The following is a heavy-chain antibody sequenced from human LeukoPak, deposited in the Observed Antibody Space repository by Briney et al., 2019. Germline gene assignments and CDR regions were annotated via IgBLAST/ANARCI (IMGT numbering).Heavy chain of an antibody. Sequence: LSETLSLTCTVSGGSISSGGYYWSWIRQHPGKGLEWSGYIYYSGSTYYNPSLKSRVTISVDTSKNQFSLKLSSVTAADTAVYYCASPNSSGWSSFDYWGQGTLVTVSS. V-gene: IGHV4-31*03. D-gene: IGHD6-19*01. CDR2: IYYSGST. CDR3: ASPNSSGWSSFDY. J-gene: IGHJ4*02. CDR1: GGSISSGGYY.